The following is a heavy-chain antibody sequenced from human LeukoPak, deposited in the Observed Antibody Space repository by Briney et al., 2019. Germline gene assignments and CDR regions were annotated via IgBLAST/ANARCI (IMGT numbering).Heavy chain of an antibody. CDR1: GFTFSSYS. CDR2: ISGGSSAI. Sequence: PGGSLRLSCAASGFTFSSYSMNWVRQAPGKGLEWVSYISGGSSAIYYADSVKGRFTISRDNAKNSLYLQMNSLRADDTALYYCARDRARGGDSRAFDYWGQGTLVTVSS. V-gene: IGHV3-48*04. D-gene: IGHD3-10*01. CDR3: ARDRARGGDSRAFDY. J-gene: IGHJ4*02.